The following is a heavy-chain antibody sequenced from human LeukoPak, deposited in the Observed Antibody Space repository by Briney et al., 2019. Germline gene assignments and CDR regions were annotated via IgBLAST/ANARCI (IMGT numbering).Heavy chain of an antibody. CDR1: GFTFSSYS. CDR3: AGAPYDSSGYYYY. Sequence: GGSLRLSCAASGFTFSSYSMNWVRQAPGKGLEWVSSISSSSSYIYYADSVKGRFTISRDNAKNSLYLQMNSLRAEDTAVYYCAGAPYDSSGYYYYWGQGTPVTVSS. J-gene: IGHJ4*02. V-gene: IGHV3-21*01. CDR2: ISSSSSYI. D-gene: IGHD3-22*01.